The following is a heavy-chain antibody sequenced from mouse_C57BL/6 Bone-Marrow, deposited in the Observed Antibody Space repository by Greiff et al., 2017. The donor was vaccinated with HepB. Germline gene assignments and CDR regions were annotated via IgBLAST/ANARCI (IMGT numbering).Heavy chain of an antibody. CDR1: GYTFTSYG. CDR3: ARGGYDDPYLYFDV. Sequence: VQVVESGAELARPGASVKLSCKASGYTFTSYGISWVKQRTGQGLEWIGEIYPRSGNTYYNEKFKGKATLTADKSSSTAYMELRSLTSEDSAVYFCARGGYDDPYLYFDVWGTGTTVTVSS. CDR2: IYPRSGNT. J-gene: IGHJ1*03. V-gene: IGHV1-81*01. D-gene: IGHD2-14*01.